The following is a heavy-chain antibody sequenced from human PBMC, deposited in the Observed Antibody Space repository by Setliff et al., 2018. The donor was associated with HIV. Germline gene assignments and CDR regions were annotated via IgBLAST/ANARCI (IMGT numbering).Heavy chain of an antibody. Sequence: ASVKVSCKASGYTFTSYGISWVRQAPGQGLEWMGWISAYNGNTNYAQKLQGRVTMTTDTSTSTAYMELRSLRSDDTAVYYCARTPLRITMIVVVLGVDIWGQGTMVTVS. D-gene: IGHD3-22*01. CDR2: ISAYNGNT. J-gene: IGHJ3*02. CDR3: ARTPLRITMIVVVLGVDI. V-gene: IGHV1-18*01. CDR1: GYTFTSYG.